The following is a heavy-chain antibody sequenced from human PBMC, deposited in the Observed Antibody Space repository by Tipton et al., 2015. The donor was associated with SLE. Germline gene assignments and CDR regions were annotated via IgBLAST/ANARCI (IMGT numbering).Heavy chain of an antibody. J-gene: IGHJ4*02. CDR3: ARDRGAAPDY. Sequence: TLSLTCTVSGGSISSHYWSWIRQPPGKGLEWIGYIYYSGSTNYNPSLKSRVTISVDTSKNQFSLKLSSVTVADTAVYYCARDRGAAPDYWGQGTLVTVSS. V-gene: IGHV4-59*11. D-gene: IGHD6-6*01. CDR1: GGSISSHY. CDR2: IYYSGST.